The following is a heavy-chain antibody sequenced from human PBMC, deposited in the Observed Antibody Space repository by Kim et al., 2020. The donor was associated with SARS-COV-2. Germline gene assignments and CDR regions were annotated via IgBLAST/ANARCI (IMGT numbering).Heavy chain of an antibody. CDR3: ARGPIVGAIVDY. D-gene: IGHD1-26*01. V-gene: IGHV1-2*02. Sequence: NYEQKVQARCTMTRDTSISTAYMERSRLRSDDTAVYYCARGPIVGAIVDYWGQGTLVTVSS. J-gene: IGHJ4*02.